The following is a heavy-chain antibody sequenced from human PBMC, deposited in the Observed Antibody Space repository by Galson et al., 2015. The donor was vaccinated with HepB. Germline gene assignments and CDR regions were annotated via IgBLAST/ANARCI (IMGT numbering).Heavy chain of an antibody. CDR1: GGSFRNYA. D-gene: IGHD5-18*01. V-gene: IGHV1-69*01. J-gene: IGHJ1*01. CDR2: IIPLFGTK. CDR3: AREGVGGYGAF. Sequence: SCKASGGSFRNYAITWMRQAPRQGLEWMGAIIPLFGTKNYAQRFQGRVTITADESTSTAYMELSSLRSEDTAVYYCAREGVGGYGAFWGQGTLVTVSS.